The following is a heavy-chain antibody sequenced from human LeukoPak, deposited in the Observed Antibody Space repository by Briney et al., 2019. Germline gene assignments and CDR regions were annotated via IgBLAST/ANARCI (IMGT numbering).Heavy chain of an antibody. Sequence: ASVKVSCKASGYTFTGYYMHWVRQAPGRGLEWMGRINPNSGGTNYAQKFQGRVTMTRDTSISTAYMELSRLRSDDTAVYYCARVGSSSWTFDYWGQGTLVTVSS. V-gene: IGHV1-2*06. J-gene: IGHJ4*02. CDR3: ARVGSSSWTFDY. D-gene: IGHD6-13*01. CDR2: INPNSGGT. CDR1: GYTFTGYY.